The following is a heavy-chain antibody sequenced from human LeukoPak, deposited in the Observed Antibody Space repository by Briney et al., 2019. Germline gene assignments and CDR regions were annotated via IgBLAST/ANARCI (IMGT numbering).Heavy chain of an antibody. V-gene: IGHV4-34*01. CDR1: GGAFSGYY. CDR3: ARGRSAFDSSGPFDY. D-gene: IGHD3-22*01. J-gene: IGHJ4*02. Sequence: SETLSLTCAVYGGAFSGYYWSWIRQSPGKGLEWIGEINHSGSTNYNPSLKSRVTISVDTSKNQFSLKLSSVTAADTAVYYCARGRSAFDSSGPFDYWGQGTLVTVSS. CDR2: INHSGST.